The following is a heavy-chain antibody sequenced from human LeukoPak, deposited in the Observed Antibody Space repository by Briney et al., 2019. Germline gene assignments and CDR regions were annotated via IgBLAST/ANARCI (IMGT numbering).Heavy chain of an antibody. Sequence: RPSETLSLTCAVYGGSFSGYYWSWIRQPPGKGLEWIGEINHSGSTNYNPSLKSRVTISVDTSKNQFSLKLSSVTAADTAVYYCARVSGYCSGGACYSRRHFDHWGQGTLVTVSS. J-gene: IGHJ4*02. D-gene: IGHD2-15*01. V-gene: IGHV4-34*01. CDR1: GGSFSGYY. CDR3: ARVSGYCSGGACYSRRHFDH. CDR2: INHSGST.